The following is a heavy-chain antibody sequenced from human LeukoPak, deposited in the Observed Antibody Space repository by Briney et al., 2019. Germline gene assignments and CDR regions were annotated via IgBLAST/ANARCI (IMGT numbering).Heavy chain of an antibody. D-gene: IGHD3-3*01. CDR2: SGSI. CDR1: GFTFDDYA. Sequence: GGSLRLSCAASGFTFDDYAMHWVRQAPGKGLEWVSGSGSIGYADSVKGRFTISRDNSKNTLYLQMNSLRAEDTAVYYCAKVVSTIITIFGVVQRWGQGTLVTVSS. CDR3: AKVVSTIITIFGVVQR. J-gene: IGHJ4*02. V-gene: IGHV3-9*01.